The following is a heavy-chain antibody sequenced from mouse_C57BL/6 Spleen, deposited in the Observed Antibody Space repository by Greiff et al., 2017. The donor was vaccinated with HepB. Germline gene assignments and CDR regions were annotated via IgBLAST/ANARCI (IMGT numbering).Heavy chain of an antibody. D-gene: IGHD2-10*02. CDR2: IDPSDSYT. J-gene: IGHJ2*01. Sequence: VQLQQPGAELVKPGASVKLSCKASGYTFTSYWMQWVKQRPGQGLEWIGEIDPSDSYTNYNQKFKGKATLTVDTSSSTAYMQLSSLTSEDSAVYYGARRYGNYLYYFDYWGQGTTLTVSS. V-gene: IGHV1-50*01. CDR3: ARRYGNYLYYFDY. CDR1: GYTFTSYW.